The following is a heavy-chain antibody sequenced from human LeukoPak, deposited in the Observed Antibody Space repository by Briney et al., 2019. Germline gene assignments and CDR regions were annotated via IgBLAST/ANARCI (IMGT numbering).Heavy chain of an antibody. D-gene: IGHD4-23*01. J-gene: IGHJ4*02. CDR3: ARVRTTVAPYYIDY. CDR1: GGSFSGYY. CDR2: INHSGST. Sequence: SETLSLTCAVYGGSFSGYYWSWIRQPPGKGLEWIGEINHSGSTNYNPSLKSRVTISVDTSKNQFSLKLSSVTAADTAVYYCARVRTTVAPYYIDYWGQGTLVTVSS. V-gene: IGHV4-34*01.